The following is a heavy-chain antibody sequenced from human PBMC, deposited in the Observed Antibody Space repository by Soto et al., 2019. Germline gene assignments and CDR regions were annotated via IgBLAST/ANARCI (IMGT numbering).Heavy chain of an antibody. J-gene: IGHJ4*02. Sequence: QVQLVESGGGLVEPGGPLRLSCVASGFIFTDYSMTWIRQAPGKGLEWVSYITTGGETTLYADSVKGRFTISRDNAKKALSLEMNSLRVDDTAVYYCARDPQRRDGYNFDSWGPGTLVTVSS. CDR3: ARDPQRRDGYNFDS. D-gene: IGHD5-12*01. CDR2: ITTGGETT. V-gene: IGHV3-11*01. CDR1: GFIFTDYS.